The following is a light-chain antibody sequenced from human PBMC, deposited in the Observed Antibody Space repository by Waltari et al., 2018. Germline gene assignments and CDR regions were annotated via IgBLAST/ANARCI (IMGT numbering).Light chain of an antibody. CDR1: KLGNKY. J-gene: IGLJ2*01. CDR2: QDS. V-gene: IGLV3-1*01. Sequence: SYELTQSPSVPVSPGQTASIICSGDKLGNKYACWYQQKPGQSPVLVIYQDSQRPSGIPERFSGSNSGNTATLTISGTQAMDEADYYCQAWDSSTVVFGGGTKLTVL. CDR3: QAWDSSTVV.